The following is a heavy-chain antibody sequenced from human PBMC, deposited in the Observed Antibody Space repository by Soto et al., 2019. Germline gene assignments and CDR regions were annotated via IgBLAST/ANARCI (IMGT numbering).Heavy chain of an antibody. J-gene: IGHJ6*03. D-gene: IGHD3-10*01. CDR3: ASMKGSGINYYYMDV. V-gene: IGHV3-48*01. CDR1: GFTFRSYS. Sequence: PGGALRLSCAASGFTFRSYSMKWGRQAPGKGLEWVSYISSRSSTIYYADSVKGRFTISRDNAMNSLYLQMNSLRAEDTAVYYCASMKGSGINYYYMDVWGKGTTVTVSS. CDR2: ISSRSSTI.